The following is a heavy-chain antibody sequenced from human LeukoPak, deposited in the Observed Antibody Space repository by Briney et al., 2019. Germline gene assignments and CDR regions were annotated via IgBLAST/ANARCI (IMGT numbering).Heavy chain of an antibody. CDR1: GGSICGYY. J-gene: IGHJ3*02. D-gene: IGHD1-7*01. Sequence: PSETLFLTXSVSGGSICGYYWTWTRQTAGKGLEWIGRVYTSGSTHYNPSLKTRLTMSVDTSKNQFSLKLSSVTAADTAVYYCARLITGTTTAFDIWGQGTMVTVSS. V-gene: IGHV4-4*07. CDR2: VYTSGST. CDR3: ARLITGTTTAFDI.